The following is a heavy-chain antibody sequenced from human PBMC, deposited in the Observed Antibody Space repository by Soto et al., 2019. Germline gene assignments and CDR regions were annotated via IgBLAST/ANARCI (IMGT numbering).Heavy chain of an antibody. CDR3: ARDIRVVAATPHAFDI. D-gene: IGHD2-15*01. Sequence: SETLSLTCTVSGGSISSYYWSWIRQPPGKGLEWIGYIYYSGSTNYNPSLKSRVTISVDTSKNQFSLKLSSVTAADTAAYYCARDIRVVAATPHAFDIWGQGTMVTVSS. J-gene: IGHJ3*02. CDR1: GGSISSYY. V-gene: IGHV4-59*01. CDR2: IYYSGST.